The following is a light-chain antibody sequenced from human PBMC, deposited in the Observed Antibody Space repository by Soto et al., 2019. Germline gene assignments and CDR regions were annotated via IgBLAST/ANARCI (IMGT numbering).Light chain of an antibody. CDR3: QQQGSSIT. V-gene: IGKV3-20*01. J-gene: IGKJ5*01. Sequence: EIVLTQSPGTLSLSPGERATLSCRASQSVSSSFLAWYQQKPGQAPRLLIYGASSRATGIPDRFSGSGSGTDFTLTISRLEPEDFAVYYCQQQGSSITFGQGTRLEIK. CDR1: QSVSSSF. CDR2: GAS.